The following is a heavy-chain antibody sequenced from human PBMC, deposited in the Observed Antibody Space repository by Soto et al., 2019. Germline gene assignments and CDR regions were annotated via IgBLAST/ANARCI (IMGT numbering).Heavy chain of an antibody. CDR2: IIPIFGTA. V-gene: IGHV1-69*13. J-gene: IGHJ6*02. CDR1: GGTFNNYA. D-gene: IGHD6-13*01. CDR3: ARGEQQLVCNRYHYGMDV. Sequence: SVKVSCKASGGTFNNYAVTWVRQAPGQGLEWMGGIIPIFGTANYAQKFQGRVTITADESTSTAYMELSSLRSEDTAVYYCARGEQQLVCNRYHYGMDVWGQGTTVTVSS.